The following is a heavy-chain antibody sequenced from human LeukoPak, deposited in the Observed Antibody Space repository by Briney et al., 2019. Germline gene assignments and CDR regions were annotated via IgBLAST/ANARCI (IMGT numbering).Heavy chain of an antibody. CDR2: IYYSGST. D-gene: IGHD4-23*01. Sequence: KPSETLSLSCTVSGGSISSGGSYWSWIRQHPGKGLEWIGYIYYSGSTYYNPSLKSRVTISVDTSKNQFSLKLSSVTAADTAVYYCARVAGDYGGNCRHLAHFDYWGQGALVTVSS. CDR1: GGSISSGGSY. J-gene: IGHJ4*02. V-gene: IGHV4-31*03. CDR3: ARVAGDYGGNCRHLAHFDY.